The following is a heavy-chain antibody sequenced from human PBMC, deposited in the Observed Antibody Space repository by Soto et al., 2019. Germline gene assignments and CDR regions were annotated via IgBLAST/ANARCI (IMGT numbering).Heavy chain of an antibody. CDR1: GGSISSSSYY. J-gene: IGHJ4*02. Sequence: SETLSLTCTVSGGSISSSSYYWGWIRQPPGKGLEWIGSIYYSGSTHHNPSLKSRVTMSVDTSKNQFSLKLSSVTAADTAVYYCARHLVASFDYWGQGTLVTVSS. D-gene: IGHD2-8*02. CDR2: IYYSGST. V-gene: IGHV4-39*01. CDR3: ARHLVASFDY.